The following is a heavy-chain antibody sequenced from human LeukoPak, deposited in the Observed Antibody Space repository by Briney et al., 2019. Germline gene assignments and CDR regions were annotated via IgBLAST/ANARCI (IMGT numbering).Heavy chain of an antibody. CDR1: GGSFSGYY. J-gene: IGHJ4*02. Sequence: SETLSLTCAVYGGSFSGYYWSWIRQPPGKGLEWIGEINHSGSTNYNPSLKSRVTISVDTSKNQFSLKLSSVTPEDTAVYYCARTYYYDSSGHFDYWGQGTLVTVSS. D-gene: IGHD3-22*01. CDR3: ARTYYYDSSGHFDY. CDR2: INHSGST. V-gene: IGHV4-34*01.